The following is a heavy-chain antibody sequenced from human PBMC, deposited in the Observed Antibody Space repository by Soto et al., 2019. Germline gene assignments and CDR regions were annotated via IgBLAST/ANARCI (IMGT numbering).Heavy chain of an antibody. Sequence: PGGSLRLSCAASGFTVSSNYMSWVRQAPGKGLEWVSVIYSGGSTYYADSVKGRFTISRDNSKNTLYLQMNSLRAEDTAVYYCAKVTGYFKGYFDYWGQGTLVTVSS. V-gene: IGHV3-53*01. D-gene: IGHD3-9*01. CDR1: GFTVSSNY. CDR2: IYSGGST. J-gene: IGHJ4*02. CDR3: AKVTGYFKGYFDY.